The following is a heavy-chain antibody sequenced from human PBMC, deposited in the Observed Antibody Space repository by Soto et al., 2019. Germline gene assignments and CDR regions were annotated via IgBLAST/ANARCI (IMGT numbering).Heavy chain of an antibody. Sequence: SETLSLTCTVSGGSISSGGYYWSWIRQHPGKGLEWIGYIYYSGSTYYNPSLKSRVTISVDTSKNQFSLKLSSVTAADTAVYYCARSGYSYGPNPILYRGQGTLLTVSS. D-gene: IGHD5-18*01. CDR1: GGSISSGGYY. V-gene: IGHV4-31*03. CDR2: IYYSGST. CDR3: ARSGYSYGPNPILY. J-gene: IGHJ1*01.